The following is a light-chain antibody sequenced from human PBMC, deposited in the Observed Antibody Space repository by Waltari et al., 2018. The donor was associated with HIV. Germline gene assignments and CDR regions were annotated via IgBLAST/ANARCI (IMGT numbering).Light chain of an antibody. CDR3: SSYTGSSVI. CDR1: SSDIGNYKY. Sequence: QSALTQPASVSGSPGQSITISCTGASSDIGNYKYVSWYQHHPGTAPKLIIYEDNKRPSVVSHRFSGSKCGTTASLTISGLQAEDESDYYCSSYTGSSVIFGGGTKVTVL. V-gene: IGLV2-14*01. J-gene: IGLJ2*01. CDR2: EDN.